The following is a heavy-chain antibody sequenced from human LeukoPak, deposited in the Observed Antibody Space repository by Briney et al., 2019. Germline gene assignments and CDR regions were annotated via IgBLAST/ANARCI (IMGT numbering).Heavy chain of an antibody. J-gene: IGHJ4*02. CDR3: ARDRRSGSYYRHLDY. V-gene: IGHV3-30-3*01. CDR2: ISYDGSNK. Sequence: GGSLRLSCAASGFTFSSYAMHWVRQAPGKGLEWVAVISYDGSNKYYADSVKGRFTISRDNSKNTLYLQMNSLRAEDTAVYYRARDRRSGSYYRHLDYWGQGTLVTVSS. D-gene: IGHD1-26*01. CDR1: GFTFSSYA.